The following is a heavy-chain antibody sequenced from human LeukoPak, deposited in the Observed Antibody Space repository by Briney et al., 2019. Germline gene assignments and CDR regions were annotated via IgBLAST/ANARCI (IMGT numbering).Heavy chain of an antibody. J-gene: IGHJ5*02. Sequence: SETLSLTCTVSGDSISSSRYYWGWIRQPPGKGLEWIGSIYYSGSTYYNPSLKSRVTISVDTSKNQFSLKLSSVTAADTAVYYCARDRGGSIAARSVWFDPWGQGTLVTVSS. V-gene: IGHV4-39*02. CDR1: GDSISSSRYY. CDR3: ARDRGGSIAARSVWFDP. D-gene: IGHD6-6*01. CDR2: IYYSGST.